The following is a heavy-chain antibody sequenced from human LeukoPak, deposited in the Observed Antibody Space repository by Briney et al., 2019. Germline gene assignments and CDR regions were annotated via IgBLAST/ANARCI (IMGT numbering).Heavy chain of an antibody. CDR3: ARDQRPADYGGNSGAFDI. CDR2: IHYSGST. D-gene: IGHD4-23*01. Sequence: SETLSLTCAVSGGSISSYYWSWIRQPPGRGLEWIGSIHYSGSTSYNSSLKSRVTMSIDTSKNQFSLKLSSVTAADTAVYYCARDQRPADYGGNSGAFDIWGQGTMVTVSS. J-gene: IGHJ3*02. CDR1: GGSISSYY. V-gene: IGHV4-59*01.